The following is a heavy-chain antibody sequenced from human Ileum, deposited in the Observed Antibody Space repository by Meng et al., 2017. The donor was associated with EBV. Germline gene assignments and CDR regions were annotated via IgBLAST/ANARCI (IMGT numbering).Heavy chain of an antibody. V-gene: IGHV7-4-1*02. D-gene: IGHD3-22*01. CDR1: XYTFINYA. J-gene: IGHJ2*01. CDR2: INTHTGNP. Sequence: QVQLVQSGSELKKPGASVKVSCXXXXYTFINYAINWVRQAPGQGLEWMGWINTHTGNPTYGQGFTGRFVLSSDTSVSTANLQISSLKAEDTAVYYCARGGPYPDSSGFHWYFDLWGRGTLVTVSS. CDR3: ARGGPYPDSSGFHWYFDL.